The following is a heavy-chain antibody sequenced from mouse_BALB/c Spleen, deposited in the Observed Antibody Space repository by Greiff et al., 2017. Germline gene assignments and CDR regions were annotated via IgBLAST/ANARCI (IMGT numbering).Heavy chain of an antibody. CDR3: ARGYGFDY. J-gene: IGHJ2*01. CDR1: GFTFSSYG. D-gene: IGHD2-10*02. Sequence: DVQLVESGGGLVQPGGSLKLSCAASGFTFSSYGMSWVRQTPDKRLELVATINSNGGSTYYPDSVKGRFTISRDNAKNTLYLQMSSLKSEDTAMYYCARGYGFDYWGQGTTLTVSS. CDR2: INSNGGST. V-gene: IGHV5-6-3*01.